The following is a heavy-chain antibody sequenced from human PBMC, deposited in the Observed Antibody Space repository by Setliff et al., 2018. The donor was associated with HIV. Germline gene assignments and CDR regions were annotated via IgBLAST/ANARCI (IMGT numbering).Heavy chain of an antibody. CDR1: GYTFTGYY. J-gene: IGHJ3*02. CDR2: INPNSGGP. D-gene: IGHD6-19*01. V-gene: IGHV1-2*02. CDR3: ATDPTYSSGSPDI. Sequence: RASVKVSCKASGYTFTGYYMHWVRQAPGQGLGWMGWINPNSGGPNYAQKFQGRVTMTRDTSISTAYMELSRLRSDDTAVYYCATDPTYSSGSPDIWVQGTMVTVSS.